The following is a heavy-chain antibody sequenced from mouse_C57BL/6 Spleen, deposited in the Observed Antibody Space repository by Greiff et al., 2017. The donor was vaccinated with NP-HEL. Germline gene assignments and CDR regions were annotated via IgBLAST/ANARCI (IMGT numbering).Heavy chain of an antibody. D-gene: IGHD1-1*01. V-gene: IGHV3-6*01. CDR2: ISYDGSN. CDR3: ARDGRSSYGYFDV. Sequence: VQLKQSGPGLVKPSQSLSLTCSVTGYSITSGYYWNWIRQFPGNKLEWMGYISYDGSNNYNPSLKNRISITRDTSKNQFFLKLNSVTTEDTATYYCARDGRSSYGYFDVWGTGTTVTVSS. J-gene: IGHJ1*03. CDR1: GYSITSGYY.